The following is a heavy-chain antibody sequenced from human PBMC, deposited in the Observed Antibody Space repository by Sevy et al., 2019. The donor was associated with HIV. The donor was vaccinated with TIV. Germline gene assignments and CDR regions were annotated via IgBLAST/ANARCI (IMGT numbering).Heavy chain of an antibody. J-gene: IGHJ6*03. V-gene: IGHV4-59*01. CDR3: ARGGARRQFDYYYYMDV. CDR1: GVSITRSY. D-gene: IGHD2-15*01. CDR2: VYYTGKT. Sequence: SETLSLTCNVSGVSITRSYWNWIRQTPGKGLEWIAFVYYTGKTNYNPSLKSRVTVSLDTSKSQFSLKLSSVTAADTAVYYCARGGARRQFDYYYYMDVWGKGTTVTVSS.